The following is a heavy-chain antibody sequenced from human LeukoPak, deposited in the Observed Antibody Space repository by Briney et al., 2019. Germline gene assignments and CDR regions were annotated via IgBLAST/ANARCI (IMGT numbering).Heavy chain of an antibody. CDR1: GFTFSSYG. CDR2: IWYDGSNK. V-gene: IGHV3-33*01. Sequence: GGSLRLSCAASGFTFSSYGMPWVRQAPGKGLEWVAVIWYDGSNKYYADSVKGRFTISRDNSKNTLYLQMNSLRAEDTAVYYCARSIATLCYFDYWGQGTLVTV. J-gene: IGHJ4*02. D-gene: IGHD3-3*01. CDR3: ARSIATLCYFDY.